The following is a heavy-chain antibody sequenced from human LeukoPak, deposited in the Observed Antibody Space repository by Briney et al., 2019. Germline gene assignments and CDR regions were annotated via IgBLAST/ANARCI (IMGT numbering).Heavy chain of an antibody. Sequence: SVKVSCKASGGTFSSYAISWVRQAPGQGLEWMGGIIPIFGTASYAQKFQGRVTITTDESTSTAYMELSSLRSEDTAVYYCARSSVGGSHDAFDIWGQGTMVTVSS. CDR1: GGTFSSYA. V-gene: IGHV1-69*05. CDR3: ARSSVGGSHDAFDI. J-gene: IGHJ3*02. D-gene: IGHD1-26*01. CDR2: IIPIFGTA.